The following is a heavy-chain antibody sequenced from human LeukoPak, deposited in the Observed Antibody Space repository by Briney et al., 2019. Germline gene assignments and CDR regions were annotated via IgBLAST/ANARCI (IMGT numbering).Heavy chain of an antibody. V-gene: IGHV4-34*01. J-gene: IGHJ4*02. CDR1: GGSFSGYY. CDR2: INHSGST. CDR3: ARYSSGWYSSYFDY. Sequence: PSETLPLTCAVYGGSFSGYYWSWIRQPPGKGLEWIGEINHSGSTNYNPSLKSRVTISVDTSKNQFSLKLSSVTAADTAVYYCARYSSGWYSSYFDYWGQGTLVTVSS. D-gene: IGHD6-19*01.